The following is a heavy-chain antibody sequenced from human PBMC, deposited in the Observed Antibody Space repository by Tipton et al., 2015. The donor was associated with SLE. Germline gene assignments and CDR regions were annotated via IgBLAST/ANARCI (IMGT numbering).Heavy chain of an antibody. V-gene: IGHV4-30-4*01. CDR3: ARGTSYYNSLY. J-gene: IGHJ4*02. D-gene: IGHD3-3*01. Sequence: TLSLTCTVSGGSISSGDYYWTWIRQPPGKGLEWIGYIHSSGGTYYNPSLKGRVTISVGTSRNQFSMQLTSVTAADTAVYYCARGTSYYNSLYWGQGTLVTVSS. CDR1: GGSISSGDYY. CDR2: IHSSGGT.